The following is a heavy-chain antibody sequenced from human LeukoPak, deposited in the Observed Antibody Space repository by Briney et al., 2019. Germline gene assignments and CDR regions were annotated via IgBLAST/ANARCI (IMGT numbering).Heavy chain of an antibody. Sequence: GGSPRLSCAASGFTFSSYSMNWVRQAPGRGLEWVSSISSSSSYIYYADSVKGRFTISRDNAKNSLYLQMNSLRAEDAAVYYCARGPLNYDILTGYFNWFDPWGQGTLVTVSS. J-gene: IGHJ5*02. D-gene: IGHD3-9*01. CDR1: GFTFSSYS. V-gene: IGHV3-21*01. CDR2: ISSSSSYI. CDR3: ARGPLNYDILTGYFNWFDP.